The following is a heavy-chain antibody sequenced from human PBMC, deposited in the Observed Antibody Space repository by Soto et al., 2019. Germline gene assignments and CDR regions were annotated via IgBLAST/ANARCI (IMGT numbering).Heavy chain of an antibody. D-gene: IGHD6-19*01. V-gene: IGHV4-61*01. CDR3: ARDVTNSGRHPPEST. CDR1: GDSVSSSNYY. CDR2: IFYSGST. Sequence: QVQLQESGPGLVRPSETLSLTCTVSGDSVSSSNYYWSWIRQSPVKGLEWIGYIFYSGSTNYNPSLKSRVTISVDTSKNQFSLNLRSVTAADTAVYYCARDVTNSGRHPPESTWGQGTLVTVS. J-gene: IGHJ5*02.